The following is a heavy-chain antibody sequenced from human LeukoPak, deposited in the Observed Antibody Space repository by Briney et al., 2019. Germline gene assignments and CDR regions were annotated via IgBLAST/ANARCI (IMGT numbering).Heavy chain of an antibody. J-gene: IGHJ6*03. D-gene: IGHD6-19*01. Sequence: SQTLSLTRAISGDSVSSNSAAWNWIRQSPSRGLEWLGRTYYRSKWYNDYAVSVKSRITINPDTSKNQFSLQLNSVTPEDTAVYYCARDLMYSSGWYFYYYYMDVWGKGTTVTVSS. V-gene: IGHV6-1*01. CDR1: GDSVSSNSAA. CDR2: TYYRSKWYN. CDR3: ARDLMYSSGWYFYYYYMDV.